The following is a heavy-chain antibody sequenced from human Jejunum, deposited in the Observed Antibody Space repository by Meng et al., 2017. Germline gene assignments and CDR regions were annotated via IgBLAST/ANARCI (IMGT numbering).Heavy chain of an antibody. J-gene: IGHJ5*02. Sequence: QVHLRQWGAGLLKPSETLSLTCGVYGGSFNSYFWNWIRQPPGKGLEWIGEINQNGRTNYNPSLESRVTISMDKSKKEFSLRLASVTAADTALYYCVRGRDLMVVGELDPWGQGTLVTVSS. V-gene: IGHV4-34*01. D-gene: IGHD2-15*01. CDR3: VRGRDLMVVGELDP. CDR1: GGSFNSYF. CDR2: INQNGRT.